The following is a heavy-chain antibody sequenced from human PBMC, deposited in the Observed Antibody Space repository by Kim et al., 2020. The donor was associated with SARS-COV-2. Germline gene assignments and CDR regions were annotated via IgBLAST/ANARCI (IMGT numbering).Heavy chain of an antibody. V-gene: IGHV1-3*01. CDR3: ARDDSSGYYLLDY. Sequence: KYSQKFHGRGPITRDESGSTAYMGLSSLRSEDTAVYYCARDDSSGYYLLDYWGQGTLVTVSS. J-gene: IGHJ4*02. D-gene: IGHD3-22*01.